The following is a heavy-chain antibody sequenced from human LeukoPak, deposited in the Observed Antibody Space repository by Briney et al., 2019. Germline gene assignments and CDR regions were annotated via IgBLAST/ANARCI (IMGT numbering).Heavy chain of an antibody. CDR3: TRGGSADPFEH. Sequence: SETLSLTCTISSGSIGSFYWSWIRQPPGKGLEWIGYINFSESIKSNSALESRVTISMDTSKNQFSLKLNSVTAADTAVYYCTRGGSADPFEHWGQGTLVTVSS. CDR2: INFSESI. J-gene: IGHJ4*02. D-gene: IGHD1-26*01. CDR1: SGSIGSFY. V-gene: IGHV4-59*08.